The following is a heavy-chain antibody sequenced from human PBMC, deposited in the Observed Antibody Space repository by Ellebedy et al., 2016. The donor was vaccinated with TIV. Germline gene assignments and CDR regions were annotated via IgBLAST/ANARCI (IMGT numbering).Heavy chain of an antibody. D-gene: IGHD3-10*01. CDR2: IIPILGIA. CDR1: GYTFSNYF. V-gene: IGHV1-69*02. CDR3: ARLRGVLLSGQGWYAFDI. J-gene: IGHJ3*02. Sequence: AASVKVSCKASGYTFSNYFVHWVRQAPGQGLEWMGRIIPILGIANYAQKFQGRVTITADKSTSTAYMELSSLRSEDTAVYYCARLRGVLLSGQGWYAFDIWGQGTMVTVSS.